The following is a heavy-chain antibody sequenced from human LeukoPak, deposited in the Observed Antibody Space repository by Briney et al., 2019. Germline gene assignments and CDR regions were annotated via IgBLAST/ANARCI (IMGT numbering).Heavy chain of an antibody. CDR2: IWYDGSSK. J-gene: IGHJ4*02. D-gene: IGHD3-16*02. V-gene: IGHV3-33*01. CDR1: GFTFSSYG. Sequence: GGSLRLSCAASGFTFSSYGMHWVRQAPGKGLEWVALIWYDGSSKHYADSVRGRFTISRDNSKNTLYLQMNSLRAEDTAVYYCARDFELSHWGQGTLVTLSS. CDR3: ARDFELSH.